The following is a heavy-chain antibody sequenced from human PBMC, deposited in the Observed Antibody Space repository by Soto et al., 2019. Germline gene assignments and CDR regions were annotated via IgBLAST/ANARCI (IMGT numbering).Heavy chain of an antibody. D-gene: IGHD3-16*01. Sequence: QVQLVESGGGVVQPGRSLRLSCAASGFTFSSYAMHWVRQAPGKGLEWVAVISYDGSNKYYADSVKGRFTISRDNSKNTLYLQMNSLRAEDTAVYYCARGRGPMDVWGQGTTVTVSS. J-gene: IGHJ6*02. CDR1: GFTFSSYA. CDR3: ARGRGPMDV. V-gene: IGHV3-30-3*01. CDR2: ISYDGSNK.